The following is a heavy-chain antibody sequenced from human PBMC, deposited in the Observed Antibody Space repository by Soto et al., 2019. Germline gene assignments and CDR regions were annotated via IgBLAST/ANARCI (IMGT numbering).Heavy chain of an antibody. CDR1: GFTFTGYI. CDR3: ARESEDLTSNFDY. Sequence: GGSLRLSCAASGFTFTGYIMNWVRQSPGKGLEWVSSISSTTNYIYYGDSMKGRFTISRDNAKNSLYLEMSSLRAEDTAVYYCARESEDLTSNFDYWGQGTLVTVSS. CDR2: ISSTTNYI. V-gene: IGHV3-21*06. J-gene: IGHJ4*02.